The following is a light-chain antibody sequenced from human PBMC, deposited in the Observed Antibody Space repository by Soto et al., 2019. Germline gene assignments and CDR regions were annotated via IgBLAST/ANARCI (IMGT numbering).Light chain of an antibody. CDR2: EVN. J-gene: IGLJ1*01. V-gene: IGLV2-14*01. CDR3: SSFAGSNNFPYV. Sequence: QSALTQPASVSGSPGQSITISCTGTSSDVGGYNYVSWYQQHPGNAPRLMIYEVNNRPSGVPNRFSGSKSGNTASLTVSGLQAEDEADYYCSSFAGSNNFPYVFGTGTKLTVL. CDR1: SSDVGGYNY.